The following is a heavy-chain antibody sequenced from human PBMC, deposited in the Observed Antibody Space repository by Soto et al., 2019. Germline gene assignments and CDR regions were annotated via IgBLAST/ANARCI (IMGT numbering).Heavy chain of an antibody. D-gene: IGHD2-8*01. CDR3: ARMLRHCTNGVCYHKWFDP. V-gene: IGHV4-59*01. J-gene: IGHJ5*02. CDR2: IYYSGST. Sequence: SETLSLTCTVSGGSISSYYWSWIRQPPGKGLEWIGYIYYSGSTNYNPSLKSRVTISVDTSKNQFSLKLSSVTAADTAVYYCARMLRHCTNGVCYHKWFDPWGQGTLVTVSS. CDR1: GGSISSYY.